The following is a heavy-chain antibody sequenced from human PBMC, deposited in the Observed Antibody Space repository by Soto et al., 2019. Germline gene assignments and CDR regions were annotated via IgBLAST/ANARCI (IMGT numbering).Heavy chain of an antibody. CDR2: IYPGDSDT. Sequence: PGESLKISCKGSGYSFTSYWIGWVRQMPGKGLEWMGIIYPGDSDTRYSPSFQGQVTISADKSISTAYLQWSSLKASDTAMYYCARHVVVTRSWHKNYYFEYWGQGALVTVSS. J-gene: IGHJ4*02. V-gene: IGHV5-51*01. CDR3: ARHVVVTRSWHKNYYFEY. CDR1: GYSFTSYW. D-gene: IGHD2-21*02.